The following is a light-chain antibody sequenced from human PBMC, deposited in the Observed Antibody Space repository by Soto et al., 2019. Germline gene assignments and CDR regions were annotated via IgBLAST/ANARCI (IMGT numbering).Light chain of an antibody. CDR2: GAS. CDR1: QSVSSSY. CDR3: QQSFTFPRT. V-gene: IGKV3-20*01. Sequence: EIVLTQSPGTLSLSPGERATLSCRASQSVSSSYLAWYQQKPGQAPRLLIYGASSRATGIPDRFSGSGSGTDFTLTISRLEPEDFATYYCQQSFTFPRTFGQGTK. J-gene: IGKJ1*01.